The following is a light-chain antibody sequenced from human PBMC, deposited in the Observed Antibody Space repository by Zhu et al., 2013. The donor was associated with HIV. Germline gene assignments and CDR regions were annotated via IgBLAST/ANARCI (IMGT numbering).Light chain of an antibody. Sequence: EIVLTQSPGTLSLSPGERATLSCRASQSIRNNLAWYQQKPGQAPRLLIYDASTRATGIPARFSGSGSGTEFTLTISRLEPEDFAVYYCQQYGTLPKTFGQGTKVEIK. J-gene: IGKJ1*01. V-gene: IGKV3-20*01. CDR2: DAS. CDR1: QSIRNN. CDR3: QQYGTLPKT.